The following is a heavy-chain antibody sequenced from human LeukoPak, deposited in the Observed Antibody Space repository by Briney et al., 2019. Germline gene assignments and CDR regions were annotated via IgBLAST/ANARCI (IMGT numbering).Heavy chain of an antibody. J-gene: IGHJ4*02. V-gene: IGHV3-7*03. D-gene: IGHD3-10*01. Sequence: PGGSLGLSCAASGFTFSSYWMSWVRQAPGKGLEWVANIKQDGSEKYYVDSVKGRFTISRDNAKTSLYLQMNSLRAEDTAVYYCARVPLWFGKTIFDYWGQGTLVTVSS. CDR1: GFTFSSYW. CDR3: ARVPLWFGKTIFDY. CDR2: IKQDGSEK.